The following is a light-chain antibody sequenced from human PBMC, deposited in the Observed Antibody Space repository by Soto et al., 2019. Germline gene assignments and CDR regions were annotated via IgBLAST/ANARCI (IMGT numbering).Light chain of an antibody. CDR3: QQYGSSPLT. J-gene: IGKJ4*01. CDR1: QIIRSSY. V-gene: IGKV3-20*01. Sequence: IFLTLSPCTLHWFPVARATLSCRASQIIRSSYFSWYQPKPGRAPRLLIYGASSRATGIPDRFSGSGSGTDFTLTISRLEPEDFAVYYCQQYGSSPLTFGGGTKVDIK. CDR2: GAS.